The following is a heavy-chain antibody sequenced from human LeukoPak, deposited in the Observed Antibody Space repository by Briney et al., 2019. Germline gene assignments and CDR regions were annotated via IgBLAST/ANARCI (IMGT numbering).Heavy chain of an antibody. Sequence: SETLSLTCTVSGGSISSYYWSWIRQPPGKGLEWIGYIYYSGSTNYNPSLKSRVTISVDTSKNQFSLKLSSVTAADTAVYYCAKGGYGGNSPYYYGTDVWGQGTTVTVSS. CDR1: GGSISSYY. J-gene: IGHJ6*02. CDR2: IYYSGST. V-gene: IGHV4-59*01. D-gene: IGHD4-23*01. CDR3: AKGGYGGNSPYYYGTDV.